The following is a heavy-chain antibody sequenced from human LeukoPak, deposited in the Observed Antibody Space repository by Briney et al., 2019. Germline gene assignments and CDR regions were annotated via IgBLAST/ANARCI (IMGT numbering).Heavy chain of an antibody. CDR2: IYYSGST. J-gene: IGHJ6*02. CDR3: ARGHYYYYGMDV. V-gene: IGHV4-59*01. CDR1: GGSISSYY. Sequence: SETLSLTCTVSGGSISSYYWSWIRQPPGKGLEWIGYIYYSGSTNYNPSLKSRVTISVDTSKNQFSLKLSSVTAADTAVYYCARGHYYYYGMDVWGQGTTVTVSS.